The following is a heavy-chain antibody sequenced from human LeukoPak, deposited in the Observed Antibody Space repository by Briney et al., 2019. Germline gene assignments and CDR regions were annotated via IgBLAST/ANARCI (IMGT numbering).Heavy chain of an antibody. CDR1: GFTFSSYA. Sequence: PGGSLRLSCAASGFTFSSYAMSWVRQAPGKGLEWVSSIFGSGGGTHYADSVRGRFTISRDNSKNTLYLQMNSLRAEDTAVYYCAKDLISRRSVGSSEKVDYWGQGTLVTVSS. J-gene: IGHJ4*02. D-gene: IGHD3-10*01. CDR2: IFGSGGGT. CDR3: AKDLISRRSVGSSEKVDY. V-gene: IGHV3-23*01.